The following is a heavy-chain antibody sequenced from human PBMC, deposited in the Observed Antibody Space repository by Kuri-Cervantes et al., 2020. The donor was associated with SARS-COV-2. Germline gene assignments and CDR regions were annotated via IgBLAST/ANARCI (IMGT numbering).Heavy chain of an antibody. J-gene: IGHJ4*02. CDR1: GFTFDDYA. D-gene: IGHD3-3*01. V-gene: IGHV3-43D*03. CDR3: AKMEGGFLEWTWIDY. CDR2: ISWDGGST. Sequence: GESLKISCAASGFTFDDYAMHWVRQAPGKGLEWVSLISWDGGSTYYADSVEGRFTISRDNSKNSLYLQMNSLRAEDTALYYCAKMEGGFLEWTWIDYWGQGTLVTVSS.